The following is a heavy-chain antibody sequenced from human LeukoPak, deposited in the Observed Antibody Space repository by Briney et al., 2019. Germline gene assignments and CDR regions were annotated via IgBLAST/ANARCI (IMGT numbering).Heavy chain of an antibody. D-gene: IGHD2-8*01. CDR2: MNPNSGNT. V-gene: IGHV1-8*01. J-gene: IGHJ4*02. CDR1: GYTFTSYD. Sequence: ASVKVSCKASGYTFTSYDINWVRQATGQGLEWMGWMNPNSGNTGYAQKFQGRVTMTRNTSISTAYMELSSLRSEDTAVYHCARGPEIVLMVYAPYYFGYWGQGTLVTVSS. CDR3: ARGPEIVLMVYAPYYFGY.